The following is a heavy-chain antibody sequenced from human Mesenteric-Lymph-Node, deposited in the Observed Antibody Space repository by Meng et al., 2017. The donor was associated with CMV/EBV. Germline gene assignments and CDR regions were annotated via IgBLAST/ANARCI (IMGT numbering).Heavy chain of an antibody. CDR3: ARDPVVRGVIRVFGFDP. J-gene: IGHJ5*02. D-gene: IGHD3-10*01. Sequence: SISSRHWWSWVRQPPGKGLEWIGEIYHSGSTNYNPALKSRVTISVDKSKNQFSLKLSSVTAADTAVYYCARDPVVRGVIRVFGFDPWGQGTLVTVSS. CDR2: IYHSGST. CDR1: SISSRHW. V-gene: IGHV4-4*02.